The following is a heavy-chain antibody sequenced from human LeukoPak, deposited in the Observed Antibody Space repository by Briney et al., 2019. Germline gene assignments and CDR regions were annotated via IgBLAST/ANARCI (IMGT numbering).Heavy chain of an antibody. J-gene: IGHJ4*02. CDR3: ARGEVATFEY. Sequence: GRSRRLSCAASGFTFSSYEMNWVRQAPGKGLEWVSYISSSGSTIYYADSVKGRFTISRDNAKNTLYLQMNSLRAEDTAVYYCARGEVATFEYWGQGTLVTVSS. CDR1: GFTFSSYE. D-gene: IGHD5-24*01. V-gene: IGHV3-48*03. CDR2: ISSSGSTI.